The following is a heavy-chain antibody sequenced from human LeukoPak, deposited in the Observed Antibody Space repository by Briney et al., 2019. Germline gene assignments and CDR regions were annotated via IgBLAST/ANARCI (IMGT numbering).Heavy chain of an antibody. D-gene: IGHD6-19*01. CDR3: ASCPGGWYASIFDY. Sequence: ASVKVSCKASGHTFTSYGISWVRQAPRQGLEWMGWISDYNGNTNYAQKLQGRVTMTTETSTSTAYMERTGLGSDHTAVYYGASCPGGWYASIFDYWGQGTLVTDSS. V-gene: IGHV1-18*01. CDR2: ISDYNGNT. CDR1: GHTFTSYG. J-gene: IGHJ4*02.